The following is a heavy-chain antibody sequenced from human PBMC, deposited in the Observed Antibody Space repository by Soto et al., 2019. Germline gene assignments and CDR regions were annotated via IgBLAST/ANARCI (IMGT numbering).Heavy chain of an antibody. CDR1: GGTFSSYA. Sequence: ASVKVSFKASGGTFSSYAISWVRQAPGQGLEWMGGIIPIFGTANYAQKFQGRVTITADESTSTAYMELSSLRSEDTAVYYCASSRLVRVWYFDLWGRGTLVTVSS. D-gene: IGHD6-19*01. V-gene: IGHV1-69*13. J-gene: IGHJ2*01. CDR2: IIPIFGTA. CDR3: ASSRLVRVWYFDL.